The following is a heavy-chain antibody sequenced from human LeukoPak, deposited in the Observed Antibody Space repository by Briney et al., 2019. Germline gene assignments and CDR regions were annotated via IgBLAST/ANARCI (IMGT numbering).Heavy chain of an antibody. CDR2: YYTSEST. J-gene: IGHJ4*02. V-gene: IGHV4-4*07. CDR1: GGSISSYY. CDR3: ARDGDYYDSSGSFDS. Sequence: PSETLSLTCTVSGGSISSYYWSWIRQPAGKGLEWIGRYYTSESTDYNPSLKSRVTMSVDTSKNQFFLKLSSVTAADTAVYYCARDGDYYDSSGSFDSWGQGTLVTVSS. D-gene: IGHD3-22*01.